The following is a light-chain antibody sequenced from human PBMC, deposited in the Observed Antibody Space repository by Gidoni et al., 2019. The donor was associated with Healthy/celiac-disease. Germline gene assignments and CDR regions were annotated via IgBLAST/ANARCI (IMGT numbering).Light chain of an antibody. V-gene: IGLV3-21*04. CDR1: NIGSKS. CDR3: QVWDSSSDHPNVV. Sequence: SYVLTQPPSVSAAPGKTGRITCGGNNIGSKSVHWYQQKPGQAPVLVIYYDSDRPSGIPERFSGSNSGNTATLTISRVEAGDEADYYCQVWDSSSDHPNVVFGGGTKLTVL. J-gene: IGLJ2*01. CDR2: YDS.